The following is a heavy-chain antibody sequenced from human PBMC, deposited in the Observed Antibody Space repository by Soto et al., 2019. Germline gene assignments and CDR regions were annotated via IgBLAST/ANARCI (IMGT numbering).Heavy chain of an antibody. Sequence: GGSLRLSCAASGFIFQTYTFHWVRQAPGKGLEWVAVISANGVNKYYADSVKGRFTISRDNSKNTVYLQMSGLGPEDTAMYYCATAYGEYLFDYWGQGTLVTVSS. CDR2: ISANGVNK. CDR1: GFIFQTYT. CDR3: ATAYGEYLFDY. J-gene: IGHJ4*02. V-gene: IGHV3-30-3*01. D-gene: IGHD4-17*01.